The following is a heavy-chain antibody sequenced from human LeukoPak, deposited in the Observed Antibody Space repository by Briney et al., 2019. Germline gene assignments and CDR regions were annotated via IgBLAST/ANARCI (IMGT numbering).Heavy chain of an antibody. CDR2: IYSGGTT. D-gene: IGHD2-2*01. CDR3: ARGSCTGNSCYALDY. J-gene: IGHJ4*02. CDR1: GFTVSSNY. Sequence: GGSLILSCEASGFTVSSNYMTWVRQAPGRGLEWVSVIYSGGTTYYADSVKGRFTVSRDNSKNTLYLQMNRLRAEDTAVYFCARGSCTGNSCYALDYWGQGALVTDSP. V-gene: IGHV3-66*01.